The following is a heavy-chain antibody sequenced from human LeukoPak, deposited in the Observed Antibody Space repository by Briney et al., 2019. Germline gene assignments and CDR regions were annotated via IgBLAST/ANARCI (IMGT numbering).Heavy chain of an antibody. CDR3: ARTMIVVVINSYYFDY. J-gene: IGHJ4*02. Sequence: GGSLRLSCAASGFTFSSYGMHWVRQAPGKGLEWVAFIRYDGSNKYYADSVKGRFTISRDNSKNTLYLQMNSLRAEDTAVYYCARTMIVVVINSYYFDYWGQGTLVTVSS. CDR1: GFTFSSYG. CDR2: IRYDGSNK. V-gene: IGHV3-30*02. D-gene: IGHD3-22*01.